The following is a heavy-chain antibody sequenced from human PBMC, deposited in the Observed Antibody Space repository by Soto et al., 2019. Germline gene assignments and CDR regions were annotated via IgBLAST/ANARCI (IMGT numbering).Heavy chain of an antibody. D-gene: IGHD3-22*01. J-gene: IGHJ4*02. V-gene: IGHV4-39*01. CDR2: IYYSGST. Sequence: SETLSLTCTVSGGSISSSSFFWGWIRQPPGRGLEWIGSIYYSGSTYYNPSLKSRVTISADTSKNQFSLQLRSVTAADTAVYYCARLYGSDYYSPDYWGQGTLVTVSS. CDR3: ARLYGSDYYSPDY. CDR1: GGSISSSSFF.